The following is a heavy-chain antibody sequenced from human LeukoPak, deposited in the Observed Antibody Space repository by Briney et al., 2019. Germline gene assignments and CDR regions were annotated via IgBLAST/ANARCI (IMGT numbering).Heavy chain of an antibody. CDR2: ISAYNGNT. J-gene: IGHJ4*02. CDR3: ARDLEDIVVVPAAYTFDY. D-gene: IGHD2-2*01. V-gene: IGHV1-18*01. CDR1: GYTFTSYG. Sequence: ASVKVSCTASGYTFTSYGISWVRQAPGQGLEWMGWISAYNGNTNYAQKLQGRVTMTTDTSTSTAYMDLRSLRSDDTAVYYCARDLEDIVVVPAAYTFDYWGQGTLVTVSS.